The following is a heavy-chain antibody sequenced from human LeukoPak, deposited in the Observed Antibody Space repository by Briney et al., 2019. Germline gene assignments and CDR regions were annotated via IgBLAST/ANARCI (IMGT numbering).Heavy chain of an antibody. D-gene: IGHD3-16*01. J-gene: IGHJ4*02. CDR1: GFTFSSYS. Sequence: HSGGSLRLSCAASGFTFSSYSMNWVRQAPGKGLEWVSAISGSGGSTYYADSVKGRFTISRDNSKNTLYLQMNSLRAEDTAVYYCAKDHDAIWEYYFDYWGQGTLVTVSS. CDR3: AKDHDAIWEYYFDY. V-gene: IGHV3-23*01. CDR2: ISGSGGST.